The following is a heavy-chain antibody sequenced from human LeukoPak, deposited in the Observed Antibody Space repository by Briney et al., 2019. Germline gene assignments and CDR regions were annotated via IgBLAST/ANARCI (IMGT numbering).Heavy chain of an antibody. CDR3: ARDQSIGVPAAQYYYFYMDV. D-gene: IGHD2-2*01. CDR2: ISAYNGDT. Sequence: GASVKVSCKASDYTFTSYGISWVRQAPGQGLEWMGWISAYNGDTNYAQKLQGRVTMTTDTSTSTAYMELRTLRSDDTAVYYCARDQSIGVPAAQYYYFYMDVWGKGTTVTISS. CDR1: DYTFTSYG. J-gene: IGHJ6*03. V-gene: IGHV1-18*01.